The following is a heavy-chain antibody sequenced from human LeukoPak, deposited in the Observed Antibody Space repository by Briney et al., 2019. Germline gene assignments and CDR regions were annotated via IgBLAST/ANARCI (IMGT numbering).Heavy chain of an antibody. CDR3: ARRMGYSGYDQEV. D-gene: IGHD5-12*01. CDR2: ISSSGSTI. J-gene: IGHJ4*02. Sequence: GGSLRLSCAASGFTFSSYEMNWVRQAPGKGLEWVSYISSSGSTIYYADSVKGRFTISRDNAKNSLYLQMNSLRAEDTAVYYCARRMGYSGYDQEVWGQGTLVTVSS. V-gene: IGHV3-48*03. CDR1: GFTFSSYE.